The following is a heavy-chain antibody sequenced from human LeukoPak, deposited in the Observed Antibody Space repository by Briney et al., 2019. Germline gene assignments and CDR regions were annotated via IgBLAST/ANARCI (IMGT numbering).Heavy chain of an antibody. V-gene: IGHV1-8*01. CDR2: MNPNSGNT. Sequence: ASVKVSCKASGYTFTSYDINWVRQATGQGLEWMGWMNPNSGNTGYAQKFQGRVTMTRNTSISTAYMELSSLRSEDTAVYYCARESRYQLPRVDYYYYMDVWGKGTTVTVSS. J-gene: IGHJ6*03. CDR3: ARESRYQLPRVDYYYYMDV. D-gene: IGHD2-2*01. CDR1: GYTFTSYD.